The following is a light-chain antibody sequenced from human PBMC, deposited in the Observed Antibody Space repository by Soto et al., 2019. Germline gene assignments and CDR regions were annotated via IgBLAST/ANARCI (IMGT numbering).Light chain of an antibody. CDR3: GSWDSSLSAYV. CDR1: SSPLGGNS. V-gene: IGLV1-51*01. CDR2: DDD. J-gene: IGLJ1*01. Sequence: QSVLSQPPSVSVAPGQWVTISHSGSSSPLGGNSVFWYLQLTGTAPTLLTSDDDKRPSEIPDRFTGSKSGTSATLRITGSQTGDQAHYYCGSWDSSLSAYVYGPSTKVTV.